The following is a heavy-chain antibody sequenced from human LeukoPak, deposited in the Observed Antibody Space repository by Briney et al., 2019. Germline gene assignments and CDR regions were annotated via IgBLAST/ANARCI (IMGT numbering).Heavy chain of an antibody. V-gene: IGHV4-59*11. J-gene: IGHJ4*02. CDR1: GVSIGSHY. CDR2: VYNSGTT. CDR3: ARDAY. Sequence: PSETLSLTCTVSGVSIGSHYWSWIRQSPGKGLEWIGCVYNSGTTVYNPSLTGRVTISVETSKNQYSLNLRSVTAADAAVYYCARDAYWGQGILVTVSS.